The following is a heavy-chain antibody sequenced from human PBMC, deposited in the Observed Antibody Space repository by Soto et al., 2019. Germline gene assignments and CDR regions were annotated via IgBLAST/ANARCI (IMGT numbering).Heavy chain of an antibody. D-gene: IGHD6-13*01. CDR2: INAANGDT. J-gene: IGHJ5*02. Sequence: ALVKGSFNTSGYGFTSYGIHWVRQATGQRLEWMGWINAANGDTKYSPKFQGRVTITRDTSASTAYMELSSLRSEDTAVYYCVRRHVSATGIDWFDPWGQGTLVTVSS. V-gene: IGHV1-3*01. CDR1: GYGFTSYG. CDR3: VRRHVSATGIDWFDP.